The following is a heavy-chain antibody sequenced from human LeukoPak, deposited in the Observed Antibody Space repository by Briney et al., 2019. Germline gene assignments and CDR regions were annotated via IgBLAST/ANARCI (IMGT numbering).Heavy chain of an antibody. D-gene: IGHD6-13*01. Sequence: SEILSLTRAVYGGSFSGYYWSWIRQPPGKGLEWLGKINHGGSTNNNPSLRSRVTMSVDTSKNQFSLELSSVTAADTAVYYCARRSEIAAAGSGYSFDYGGQGTLVTVSS. V-gene: IGHV4-34*01. CDR1: GGSFSGYY. J-gene: IGHJ4*02. CDR3: ARRSEIAAAGSGYSFDY. CDR2: INHGGST.